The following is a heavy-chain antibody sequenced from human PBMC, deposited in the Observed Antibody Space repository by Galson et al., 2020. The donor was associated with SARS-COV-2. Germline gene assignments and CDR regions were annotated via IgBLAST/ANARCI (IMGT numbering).Heavy chain of an antibody. Sequence: GGSLRLSCAASGFTFNTYPIHWVRQAPGKGLEWVAVISYDGSDKYYGDSVKGRFTISRDNPKNTLYLQMNSLRVDDMAVYYCARAPSHHFWSSYRWYFDLWGRGTLVTVSS. V-gene: IGHV3-30*04. CDR2: ISYDGSDK. CDR1: GFTFNTYP. D-gene: IGHD3-3*02. CDR3: ARAPSHHFWSSYRWYFDL. J-gene: IGHJ2*01.